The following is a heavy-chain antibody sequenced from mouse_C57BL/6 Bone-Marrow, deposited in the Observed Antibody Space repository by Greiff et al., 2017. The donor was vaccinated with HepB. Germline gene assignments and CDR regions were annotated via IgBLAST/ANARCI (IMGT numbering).Heavy chain of an antibody. CDR2: IYPGSGNT. CDR3: ARQRTAVVAPFAY. CDR1: GYSFTSYY. V-gene: IGHV1-66*01. J-gene: IGHJ3*01. Sequence: QVQLQQSGPELVKPGASVKISCKASGYSFTSYYIHWVKQRPGKGLEWIGWIYPGSGNTNYNEKFKGKATLTADTSSSTAYMQLSSLTSEDSAVYYCARQRTAVVAPFAYWGQGTLVTVSA. D-gene: IGHD1-1*01.